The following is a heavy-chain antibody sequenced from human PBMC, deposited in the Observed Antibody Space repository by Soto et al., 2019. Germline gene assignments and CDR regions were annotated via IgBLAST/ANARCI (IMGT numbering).Heavy chain of an antibody. CDR1: GGTFSSYA. Sequence: SVKVSCKASGGTFSSYAISWVRQAPGQGLEWMGGIIPIFGTANYAQKSQGRVTITADESTSTAYMELSSLRSEDTAVYYCASAQYCSSTSCYLIMDVWGQGTTVTVSS. CDR3: ASAQYCSSTSCYLIMDV. D-gene: IGHD2-2*01. CDR2: IIPIFGTA. J-gene: IGHJ6*02. V-gene: IGHV1-69*13.